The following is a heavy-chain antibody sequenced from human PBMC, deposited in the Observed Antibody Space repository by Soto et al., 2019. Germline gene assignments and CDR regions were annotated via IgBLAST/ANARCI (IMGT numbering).Heavy chain of an antibody. J-gene: IGHJ4*02. D-gene: IGHD3-3*01. CDR2: INPADSDT. CDR1: GYSFTNYW. V-gene: IGHV5-51*01. Sequence: PGESLKISRKGSGYSFTNYWIGWVRQMPGKGLECMGIINPADSDTRYSPSFQGQVTFSVDKSISTAYLQRGSLKASDTAMYYCVRPASTGYYAHWGQGTLVTVSS. CDR3: VRPASTGYYAH.